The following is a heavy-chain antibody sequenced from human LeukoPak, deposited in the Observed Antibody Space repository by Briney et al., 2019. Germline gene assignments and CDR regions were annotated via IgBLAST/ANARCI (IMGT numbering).Heavy chain of an antibody. CDR2: ISSSSSYI. CDR3: ARDNFSDYPRYFDY. CDR1: GFTFSSYS. D-gene: IGHD3/OR15-3a*01. Sequence: GGSLRLSCAASGFTFSSYSMNWVRQAPGKGLEWVSSISSSSSYIYYADSVKGRFTISRDNAKNSLYLQMNSLRAEDTAVYYCARDNFSDYPRYFDYWGQGTLVTVSS. J-gene: IGHJ4*02. V-gene: IGHV3-21*01.